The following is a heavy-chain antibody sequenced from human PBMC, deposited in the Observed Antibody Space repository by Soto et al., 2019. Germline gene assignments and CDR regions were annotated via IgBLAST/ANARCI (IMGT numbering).Heavy chain of an antibody. J-gene: IGHJ5*02. V-gene: IGHV1-8*01. CDR3: ARGPRQNFMITFGGVIYWFDP. CDR1: GYTFTSYD. Sequence: ASVKVSCKASGYTFTSYDINWVRQATGQGLEWMGWMNPNSGNTGYAQKFQGRVTMTRNTSISTAYMELSSLRSEDTAVYYCARGPRQNFMITFGGVIYWFDPWGQGTLVTVSS. CDR2: MNPNSGNT. D-gene: IGHD3-16*01.